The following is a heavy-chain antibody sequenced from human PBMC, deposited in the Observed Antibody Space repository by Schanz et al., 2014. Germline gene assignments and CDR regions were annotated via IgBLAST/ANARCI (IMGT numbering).Heavy chain of an antibody. V-gene: IGHV3-30*03. D-gene: IGHD2-8*01. CDR3: ASGGYCTNGVCNGGRNWFDP. CDR2: ISYDGSTK. Sequence: QVQLAESGGGVVQPGRSLRLSCAASGFAFNNYGMHWVRQAPGKGLEWVAVISYDGSTKYYADSVKGRFTISRDNSKNTLYLQINSLRAEDTAVYYCASGGYCTNGVCNGGRNWFDPWGQGTLVTVSS. J-gene: IGHJ5*02. CDR1: GFAFNNYG.